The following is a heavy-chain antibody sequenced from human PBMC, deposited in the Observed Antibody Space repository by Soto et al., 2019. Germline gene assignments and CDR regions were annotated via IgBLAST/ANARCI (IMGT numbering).Heavy chain of an antibody. V-gene: IGHV4-59*01. CDR1: GGSISSYY. CDR2: IHYSGST. J-gene: IGHJ5*02. Sequence: ETLSLTCTVSGGSISSYYWSWIRQPPGKGLEWIGYIHYSGSTNYNPSLKSRVTISVDTSKNQFSLKLSSVTAADTAVYYCARHPFKYSYDNWFDPWGQGTLVTVSS. CDR3: ARHPFKYSYDNWFDP. D-gene: IGHD5-18*01.